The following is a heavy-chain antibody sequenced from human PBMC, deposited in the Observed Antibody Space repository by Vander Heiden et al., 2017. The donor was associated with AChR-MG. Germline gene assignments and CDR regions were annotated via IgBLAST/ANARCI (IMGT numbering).Heavy chain of an antibody. CDR1: GSTFTSYY. V-gene: IGHV1-46*01. J-gene: IGHJ6*02. CDR2: INPSGGST. D-gene: IGHD2-15*01. Sequence: QVQLVQSGAEVKKPGASVKVSCKASGSTFTSYYMHWVRQAPGQGLEWMGIINPSGGSTSYAQKFQGRVTMTRDTSTSTVYMELSSLGSEDTAVYYCARVDCSGGSCYHKGYYYGMDVWGQGTTVTVSS. CDR3: ARVDCSGGSCYHKGYYYGMDV.